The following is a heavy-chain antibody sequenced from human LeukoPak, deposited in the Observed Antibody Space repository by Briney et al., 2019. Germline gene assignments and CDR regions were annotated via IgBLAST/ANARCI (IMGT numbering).Heavy chain of an antibody. CDR3: ARDSSSWLPFDY. Sequence: SETLSLTCTVSGGSISSSSYYWGWIRQPPGKGLEWIGSIYYSGSTYYNPSLKSRVTISVDTSRNQFSLKLSSVTAADTAVYYCARDSSSWLPFDYWGQGTLVTVSS. CDR1: GGSISSSSYY. J-gene: IGHJ4*02. D-gene: IGHD6-13*01. V-gene: IGHV4-39*07. CDR2: IYYSGST.